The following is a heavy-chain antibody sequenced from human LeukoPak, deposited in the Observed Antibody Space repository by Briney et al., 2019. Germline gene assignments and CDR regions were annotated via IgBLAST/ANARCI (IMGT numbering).Heavy chain of an antibody. CDR2: IYPRDSKT. J-gene: IGHJ5*02. CDR1: GYSFTSHW. D-gene: IGHD6-13*01. CDR3: ARHPIAAGGAYNWFDP. Sequence: GESLKISCKGSGYGSGYSFTSHWIAWVRQMPGKGLEWMGIIYPRDSKTIYSPSFQGQVTISVDTSINTAYLQWISLKASDTAMYYCARHPIAAGGAYNWFDPWGQGTLVTVSS. V-gene: IGHV5-51*01.